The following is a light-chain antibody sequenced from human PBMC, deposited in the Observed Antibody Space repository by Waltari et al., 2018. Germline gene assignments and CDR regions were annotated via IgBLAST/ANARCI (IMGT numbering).Light chain of an antibody. J-gene: IGLJ1*01. CDR1: SSDVGGYDY. Sequence: QSALTQPVSVSGSPGQSIAISCTGTSSDVGGYDYVFWYQQHPGKVPKLMIYDVSARPSRVSNRFSGSKSGNTASLTISGLQAEDEADYYCTSFTSSRTYVFGTGTKVTVL. CDR3: TSFTSSRTYV. CDR2: DVS. V-gene: IGLV2-14*03.